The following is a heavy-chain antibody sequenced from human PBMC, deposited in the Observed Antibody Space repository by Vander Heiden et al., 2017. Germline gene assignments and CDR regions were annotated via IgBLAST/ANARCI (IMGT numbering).Heavy chain of an antibody. CDR3: AGTKNAASAYYGMEV. CDR2: IYWDDDK. Sequence: QINLKESGPTLVKPTETLTLTCTLSGFSITTTGVGVGWIRQPPGKALEWLAVIYWDDDKRYSASLRSRLTITKDTYRNQVVLTVANMDPLDTGSYYCAGTKNAASAYYGMEVWGQGTTGTVSS. D-gene: IGHD6-13*01. CDR1: GFSITTTGVG. V-gene: IGHV2-5*02. J-gene: IGHJ6*02.